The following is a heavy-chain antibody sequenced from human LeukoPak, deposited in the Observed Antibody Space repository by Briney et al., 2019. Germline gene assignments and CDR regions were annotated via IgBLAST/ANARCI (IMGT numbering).Heavy chain of an antibody. CDR3: ARVRIDSSGFDAFDI. CDR1: GYTFNTYG. Sequence: ASVKVSCKASGYTFNTYGITWVRQAPGQGLEWMGWISPYNGNTNYAQKFQGRVTLTTDTSTSTAYMELRSLRSDDTAVYYCARVRIDSSGFDAFDIWGQGTMVTVSA. J-gene: IGHJ3*02. CDR2: ISPYNGNT. V-gene: IGHV1-18*01. D-gene: IGHD3-22*01.